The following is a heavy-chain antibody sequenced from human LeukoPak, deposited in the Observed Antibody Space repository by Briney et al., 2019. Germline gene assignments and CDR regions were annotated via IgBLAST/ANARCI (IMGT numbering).Heavy chain of an antibody. V-gene: IGHV4-59*01. CDR2: IYYSGST. J-gene: IGHJ3*02. CDR3: ARDKRYSWFYSSGWHDDAFDI. D-gene: IGHD6-19*01. CDR1: GGSISSYY. Sequence: PSETLSLTCTVSGGSISSYYWSWIRQPPGKGLEWIGYIYYSGSTNYNPSLKSRVTISVDTSKNQFSLKLSSVAAADTAVYYCARDKRYSWFYSSGWHDDAFDIWGQGTMVTVSS.